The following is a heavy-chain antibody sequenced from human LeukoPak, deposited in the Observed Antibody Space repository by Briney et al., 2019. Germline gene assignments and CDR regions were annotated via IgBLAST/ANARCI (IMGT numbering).Heavy chain of an antibody. J-gene: IGHJ1*01. D-gene: IGHD2-2*01. CDR1: GGSINNYY. Sequence: SETLSLTCTVSGGSINNYYWSWIRQPPGKGLEWIGYIYYSGSTNYNPSLKSRVAISVDTSKNQFSLKLNSVTAADTAVYYCARGYCSSTICFQYFHHWGQGTLVTVSS. V-gene: IGHV4-59*01. CDR2: IYYSGST. CDR3: ARGYCSSTICFQYFHH.